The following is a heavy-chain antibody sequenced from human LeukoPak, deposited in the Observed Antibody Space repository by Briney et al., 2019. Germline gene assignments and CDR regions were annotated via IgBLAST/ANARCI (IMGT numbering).Heavy chain of an antibody. Sequence: SQTLSLTCTVSGGSISSGDYYWSWIRQPPGKGLEWIGYIYYGGSTYYNPSLKSRVTISVDTSKNQFSLKLSSVTAADTAVYYCARVYYYDNSGYGKDYFDYWGQGTHVTVSS. CDR1: GGSISSGDYY. CDR3: ARVYYYDNSGYGKDYFDY. V-gene: IGHV4-30-4*01. J-gene: IGHJ4*02. CDR2: IYYGGST. D-gene: IGHD3-22*01.